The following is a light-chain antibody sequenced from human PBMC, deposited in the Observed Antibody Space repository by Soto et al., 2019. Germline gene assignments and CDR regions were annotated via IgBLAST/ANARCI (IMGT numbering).Light chain of an antibody. CDR1: QIVSSY. J-gene: IGKJ4*01. Sequence: EIVLTQSPATLSLSPGERATLSCRASQIVSSYLAWYQQKPGQAPRLLIYDASNRATGIPARFSGSGSGTDFTLTISSLEPEDFAVYYCQQRSTWPLTFGGGTKVEIK. CDR2: DAS. CDR3: QQRSTWPLT. V-gene: IGKV3-11*01.